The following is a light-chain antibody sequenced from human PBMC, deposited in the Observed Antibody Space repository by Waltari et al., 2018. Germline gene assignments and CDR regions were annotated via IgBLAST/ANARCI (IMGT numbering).Light chain of an antibody. V-gene: IGKV3-20*01. CDR2: AAS. CDR1: QSVSRS. Sequence: EIVLTQSPGTLSLSPGERATLSCRASQSVSRSLAWYQQKPGQAPSLLIYAASTRATGIPDRFSGSGSGTDFSLTSSGLEPEDFAVYYCQHYVRLPATFGQGTKVEIK. CDR3: QHYVRLPAT. J-gene: IGKJ1*01.